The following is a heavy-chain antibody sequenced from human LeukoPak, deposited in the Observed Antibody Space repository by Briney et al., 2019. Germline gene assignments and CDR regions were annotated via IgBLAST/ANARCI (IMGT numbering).Heavy chain of an antibody. J-gene: IGHJ4*02. CDR2: IHYDGKI. Sequence: GGSLRLSYAVSGFSVSGKCMSWVRQAPGKGLEWISIIHYDGKIRYAGSVGGRFTIYRDDSENTLFLQMNSLRVDDTAVYFCASGDGYLQPYWGQGTLVTVSS. V-gene: IGHV3-53*01. CDR3: ASGDGYLQPY. CDR1: GFSVSGKC. D-gene: IGHD2-21*01.